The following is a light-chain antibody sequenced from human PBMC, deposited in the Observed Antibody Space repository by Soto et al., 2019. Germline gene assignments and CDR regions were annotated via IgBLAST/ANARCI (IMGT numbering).Light chain of an antibody. Sequence: DIQMTQSPSSLSASVGDRVTITCRASQAIRNSLAWYQQKPGKVPRLLIYAASTLQPGVPSRFSGSGSDTDFTLTISSLQPEDVATYYCQQYFSTPRITFGQGTRLEIK. V-gene: IGKV1-27*01. J-gene: IGKJ5*01. CDR3: QQYFSTPRIT. CDR2: AAS. CDR1: QAIRNS.